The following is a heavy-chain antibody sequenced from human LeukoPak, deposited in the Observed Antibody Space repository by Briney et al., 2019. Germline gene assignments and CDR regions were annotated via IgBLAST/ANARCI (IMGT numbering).Heavy chain of an antibody. V-gene: IGHV1-2*02. CDR3: ARGEYSNGYPYRLDS. Sequence: EASVEVSCKASGSTFSDYHINWVRQASGQGPEWMGWINPKSGDASYNQAFQGRVTMTRDTSISTAYMELNRLRSDDTAMYYCARGEYSNGYPYRLDSWGQGTLVTVSS. CDR2: INPKSGDA. D-gene: IGHD3-16*01. J-gene: IGHJ4*02. CDR1: GSTFSDYH.